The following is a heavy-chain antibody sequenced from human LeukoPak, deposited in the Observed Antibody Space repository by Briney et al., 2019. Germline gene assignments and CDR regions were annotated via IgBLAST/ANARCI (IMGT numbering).Heavy chain of an antibody. D-gene: IGHD2-21*01. CDR2: IYTSGST. CDR3: ARAVVNLWFEP. J-gene: IGHJ5*02. V-gene: IGHV4-4*09. Sequence: SETLSLTCTVSGGSISSYYWSWIRQPPGKGLEWIGYIYTSGSTNYNPSLKSRVTISVDTSKNQFSLKLSSVTAADTAVYYCARAVVNLWFEPWGQGTLVTVSS. CDR1: GGSISSYY.